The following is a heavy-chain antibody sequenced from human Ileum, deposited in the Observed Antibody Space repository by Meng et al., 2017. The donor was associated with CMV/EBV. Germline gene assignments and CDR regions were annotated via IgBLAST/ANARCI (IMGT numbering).Heavy chain of an antibody. V-gene: IGHV3-23*01. CDR2: IAPSGSGT. CDR3: ARDLSGGVTTFYWFDP. D-gene: IGHD4-17*01. Sequence: GESLKISCAASGFSIANFGVRWVRQAPGEGLEWVATIAPSGSGTYYADSVKGRFTISRDNSKNTLYLQMNSLRAEDTAVYYCARDLSGGVTTFYWFDPWGQGTLVPVAS. J-gene: IGHJ5*02. CDR1: GFSIANFG.